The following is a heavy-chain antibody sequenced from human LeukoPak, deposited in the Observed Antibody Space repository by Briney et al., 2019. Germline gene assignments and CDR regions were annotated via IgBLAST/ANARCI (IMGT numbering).Heavy chain of an antibody. CDR3: ARDPQGYSSSWFDY. J-gene: IGHJ4*02. Sequence: GGSLRLSCAASGFSFSSYTMNWVRQAPGKGLEWVSSIRGSSSYIYYADSLKGRFTISRDNAKNSLYLQMNSLRAEDTAVYYCARDPQGYSSSWFDYWGQGTLVTVSS. D-gene: IGHD6-13*01. CDR1: GFSFSSYT. V-gene: IGHV3-21*01. CDR2: IRGSSSYI.